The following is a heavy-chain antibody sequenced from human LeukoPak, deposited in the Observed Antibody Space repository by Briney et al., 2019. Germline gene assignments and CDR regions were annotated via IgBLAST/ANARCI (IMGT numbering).Heavy chain of an antibody. CDR3: AVLNDFWSGRDY. CDR1: GYTFTSYD. V-gene: IGHV1-8*03. CDR2: MNPNSGNT. D-gene: IGHD3-3*01. J-gene: IGHJ4*02. Sequence: ASVKVSCKASGYTFTSYDINWVRQATGQGLEWMGWMNPNSGNTGYAQKFQGRVTITRNTSISTAYMELSSLRSEDTAVYYCAVLNDFWSGRDYWGQGTLVTVSS.